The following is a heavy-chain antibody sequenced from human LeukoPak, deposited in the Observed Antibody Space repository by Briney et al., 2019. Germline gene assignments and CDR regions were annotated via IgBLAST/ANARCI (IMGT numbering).Heavy chain of an antibody. J-gene: IGHJ6*02. CDR1: GYTFTSYG. D-gene: IGHD3-9*01. Sequence: ASVKVSCKASGYTFTSYGISWVRQAPGQGLEWMGWISAYNGNTNYAQKLQGRVTMTTDTSTSTAYMELRSLRSDDTAVYYCARGDRDILTYYYYYGMDVWGQGTTVTVSS. CDR2: ISAYNGNT. V-gene: IGHV1-18*01. CDR3: ARGDRDILTYYYYYGMDV.